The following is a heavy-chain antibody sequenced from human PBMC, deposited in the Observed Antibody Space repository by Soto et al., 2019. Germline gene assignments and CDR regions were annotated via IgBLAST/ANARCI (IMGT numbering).Heavy chain of an antibody. CDR1: GFTFSRYA. D-gene: IGHD6-19*01. V-gene: IGHV3-23*01. CDR3: ARDRTYSSGLDY. J-gene: IGHJ4*02. CDR2: ISVSGDNT. Sequence: GGSLRLSCASSGFTFSRYAMNWVRQAPGRGLQWISGISVSGDNTSYVESVKGRFTISRDNSKNTLYLQMNSLRAEDTAVYYCARDRTYSSGLDYWGQGTLVTVSS.